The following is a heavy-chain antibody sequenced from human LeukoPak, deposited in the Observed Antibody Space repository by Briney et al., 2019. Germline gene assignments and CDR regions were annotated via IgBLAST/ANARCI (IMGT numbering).Heavy chain of an antibody. Sequence: ASVKVSFKASGFTFTNYYMHWVRQAPGQGLERMGLINPTGSGTNYAQKFRGRVTMTRDTSTTTVYMELSSLRSEDTAVYYCAREESGGYFDYWGQGTLVTVSS. D-gene: IGHD2-8*02. CDR1: GFTFTNYY. V-gene: IGHV1-46*01. CDR2: INPTGSGT. CDR3: AREESGGYFDY. J-gene: IGHJ4*02.